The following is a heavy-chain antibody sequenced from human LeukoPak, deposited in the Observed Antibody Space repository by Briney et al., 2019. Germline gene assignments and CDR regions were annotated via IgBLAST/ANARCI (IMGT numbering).Heavy chain of an antibody. V-gene: IGHV3-21*01. J-gene: IGHJ4*02. D-gene: IGHD6-13*01. CDR3: ARDPIAAAASGGDS. CDR1: GFTFTNAW. CDR2: ITSRSSYM. Sequence: GGSLRLSCAASGFTFTNAWMSWVRQAPGKGLEWVSSITSRSSYMYYADSVKGRFTISRDNAKNSLYLQMNSLRAEDTAVYYCARDPIAAAASGGDSWGQGTLVTVSS.